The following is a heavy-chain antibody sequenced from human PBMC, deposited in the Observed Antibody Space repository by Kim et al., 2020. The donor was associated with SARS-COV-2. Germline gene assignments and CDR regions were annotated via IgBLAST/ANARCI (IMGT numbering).Heavy chain of an antibody. V-gene: IGHV3-53*01. Sequence: GGSLRLSCAASGFTVSSNYMSWVRQAPGKGLEWVSVIYSGGSTYYADSVKGRFTISRDNSKNTLYLQMNSLRAEETAEYYCARLQWLPNGGGRYFDYWGQGTLVTVSS. CDR3: ARLQWLPNGGGRYFDY. CDR2: IYSGGST. CDR1: GFTVSSNY. D-gene: IGHD6-19*01. J-gene: IGHJ4*02.